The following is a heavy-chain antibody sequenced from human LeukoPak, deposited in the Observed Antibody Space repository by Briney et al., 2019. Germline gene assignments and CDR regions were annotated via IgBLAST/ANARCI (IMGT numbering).Heavy chain of an antibody. CDR2: IKQDGSEK. D-gene: IGHD2-15*01. J-gene: IGHJ4*02. CDR3: ARGTLVVAGDY. Sequence: GGSLRLSCAASGFTFSSYWMHWVRQAPGKGLEWVANIKQDGSEKYYVASVKGRFTISRDNAKNTLYLQMNSLRAEDTAVYYCARGTLVVAGDYWGQGTLVTVSS. V-gene: IGHV3-7*01. CDR1: GFTFSSYW.